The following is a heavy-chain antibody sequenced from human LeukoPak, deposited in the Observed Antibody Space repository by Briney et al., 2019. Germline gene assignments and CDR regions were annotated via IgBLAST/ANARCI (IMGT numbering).Heavy chain of an antibody. V-gene: IGHV1-8*03. CDR2: MNPNSGNT. Sequence: ASVKVSCKASGYTFTSYDINWARQATGQGLEWMGWMNPNSGNTGYAQKFQGRVTITRNTSISTAYMELSSLRSEDTAVYYCARVGSSWHYYYYYYMDVWGKGTTVTVSS. CDR1: GYTFTSYD. D-gene: IGHD6-13*01. J-gene: IGHJ6*03. CDR3: ARVGSSWHYYYYYYMDV.